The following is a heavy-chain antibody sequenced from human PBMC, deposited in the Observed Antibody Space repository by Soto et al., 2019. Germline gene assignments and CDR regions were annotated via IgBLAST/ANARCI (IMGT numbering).Heavy chain of an antibody. V-gene: IGHV1-2*02. J-gene: IGHJ5*02. CDR2: INPISGRA. CDR3: ARVVRGVIPYNWFDP. Sequence: GASVKVSCKASGYTFTGYYIPWVRQAPGQGLEWMGWINPISGRAKYAQKFQGRVTMTADASTSTAYMELSSLRSEDTAVYYCARVVRGVIPYNWFDPWGQGTLVTVSS. D-gene: IGHD3-10*01. CDR1: GYTFTGYY.